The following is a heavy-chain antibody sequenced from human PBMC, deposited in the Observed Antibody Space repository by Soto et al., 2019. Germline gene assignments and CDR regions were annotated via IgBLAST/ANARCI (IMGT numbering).Heavy chain of an antibody. J-gene: IGHJ4*02. D-gene: IGHD6-13*01. Sequence: GGSLRLSCAASGFTFSSYAMHWVRQAPGKGLEWVAVISYDGSNKYYADSVKGRFTISRDNSKNTLYLQMNSLRAEDTAVYYCARDRGLSSSWYGGVHYWGQGTLVTVSS. V-gene: IGHV3-30-3*01. CDR3: ARDRGLSSSWYGGVHY. CDR2: ISYDGSNK. CDR1: GFTFSSYA.